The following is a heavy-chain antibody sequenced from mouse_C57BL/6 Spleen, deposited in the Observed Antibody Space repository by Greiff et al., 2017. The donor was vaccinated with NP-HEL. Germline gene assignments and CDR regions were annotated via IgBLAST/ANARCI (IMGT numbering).Heavy chain of an antibody. CDR2: IYPGDGDT. D-gene: IGHD2-2*01. CDR3: ARERATMVTFDY. V-gene: IGHV1-82*01. J-gene: IGHJ2*01. Sequence: VQLQQSGPELVKPGASVKISCKASGYAFSSSWMNWVKQRPGKGLEWIGRIYPGDGDTNYNGKFKGKATLTADKSSSTAYMQLSSLTSEDSAVDVCARERATMVTFDYWGKGTTLTVSS. CDR1: GYAFSSSW.